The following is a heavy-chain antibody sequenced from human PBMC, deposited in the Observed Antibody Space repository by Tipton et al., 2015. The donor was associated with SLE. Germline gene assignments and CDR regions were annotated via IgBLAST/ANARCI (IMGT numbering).Heavy chain of an antibody. V-gene: IGHV4-59*01. CDR3: ARDGGAFDI. CDR1: GGSISSYY. CDR2: IYHSGST. J-gene: IGHJ3*02. Sequence: TLSLTCTVSGGSISSYYWSWIRQPPGKGLVWIGYIYHSGSTNYNPFLKSRVTISVDTSKNQFSLKLSSVTAADTAVYYCARDGGAFDIWGQGTMVTVSS.